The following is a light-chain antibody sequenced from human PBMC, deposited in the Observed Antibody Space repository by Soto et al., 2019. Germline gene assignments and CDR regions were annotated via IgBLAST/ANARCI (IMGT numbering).Light chain of an antibody. Sequence: QSVLTQPASVSGSPGQSITISCTGTSSDIGAYNFVSWYQQYPGKAPKLMLYDVNIRPSGVSNRFSGSKSGNTASLTISGLQAEDEADYYCTSWTTSTTMIFGGGTKVTVL. CDR1: SSDIGAYNF. CDR2: DVN. J-gene: IGLJ2*01. V-gene: IGLV2-14*03. CDR3: TSWTTSTTMI.